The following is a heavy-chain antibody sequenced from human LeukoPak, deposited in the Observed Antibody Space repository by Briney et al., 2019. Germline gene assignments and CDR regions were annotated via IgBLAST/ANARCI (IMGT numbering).Heavy chain of an antibody. D-gene: IGHD3-22*01. CDR2: ISSSGSTI. Sequence: GGSLRLSCAASGFTFSSYEMNWVRQAPGKGLEWVSYISSSGSTIYYADSAKGRFTISRDNAKNSLYLQMNSLRAEDTAVYYCARIFFISSGDSSGYYSDYWGQGTLVTVSS. CDR3: ARIFFISSGDSSGYYSDY. V-gene: IGHV3-48*03. CDR1: GFTFSSYE. J-gene: IGHJ4*02.